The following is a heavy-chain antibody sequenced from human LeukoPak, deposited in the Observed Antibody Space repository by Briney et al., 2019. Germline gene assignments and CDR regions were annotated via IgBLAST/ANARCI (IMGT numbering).Heavy chain of an antibody. V-gene: IGHV3-33*01. CDR2: IWYDGSNK. J-gene: IGHJ6*02. CDR3: ARVISGSYYYYGMDV. Sequence: GGSLRLSCAASGFTFSSYGMHWVRQAPGKGLEWVAVIWYDGSNKYYADPVKGRFTISRDNSKNTLYLQMNSLRAEDTAVYYCARVISGSYYYYGMDVWGQGTTVTVSS. CDR1: GFTFSSYG. D-gene: IGHD1-26*01.